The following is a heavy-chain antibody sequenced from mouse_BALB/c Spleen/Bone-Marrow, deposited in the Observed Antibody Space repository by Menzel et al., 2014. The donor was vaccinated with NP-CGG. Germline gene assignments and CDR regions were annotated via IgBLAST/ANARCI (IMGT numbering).Heavy chain of an antibody. D-gene: IGHD1-1*01. Sequence: EVMLVESGGGLVKPGGSLKLSCAASGFAFSSYDMSWVRQTPEKRLEWAAYISSGGGSTYYPDTVKGRFTISRDNAKNTLYLQMSSLKSEDTAMYYCARHRQPTTANLGQGTLVTVSA. CDR2: ISSGGGST. CDR3: ARHRQPTTAN. J-gene: IGHJ3*01. V-gene: IGHV5-12-1*01. CDR1: GFAFSSYD.